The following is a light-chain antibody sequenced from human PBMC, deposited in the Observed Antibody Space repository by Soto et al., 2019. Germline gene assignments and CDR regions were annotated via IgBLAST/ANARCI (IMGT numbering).Light chain of an antibody. Sequence: QSVLTQPPSASGTPGQRVTISCSGSSSNIGSNYVYWYQQLPGTAPKLLIYRNNQRPSGVPARFSASKSGTSASPAISGLRSADEADYYCAAWDDSLSGYVVFGGGTKLTVL. CDR1: SSNIGSNY. CDR3: AAWDDSLSGYVV. V-gene: IGLV1-47*01. J-gene: IGLJ2*01. CDR2: RNN.